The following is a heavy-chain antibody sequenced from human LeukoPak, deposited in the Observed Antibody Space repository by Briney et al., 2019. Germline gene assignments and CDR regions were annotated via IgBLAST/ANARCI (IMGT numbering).Heavy chain of an antibody. V-gene: IGHV3-64*01. CDR3: ARDCSDHRRSDWFDP. CDR2: ISSNGGST. J-gene: IGHJ5*02. Sequence: SGGSLRLSCAASGFTFSSYAMHWVRQAPGKGLEYVSAISSNGGSTYYANSVKGRFTISRDNSKNTLYLQMGSLRAEDMAVYYCARDCSDHRRSDWFDPWGQGTLVTVSS. D-gene: IGHD2-15*01. CDR1: GFTFSSYA.